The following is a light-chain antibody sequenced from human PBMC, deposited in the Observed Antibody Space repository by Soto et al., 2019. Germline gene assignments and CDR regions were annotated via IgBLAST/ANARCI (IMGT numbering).Light chain of an antibody. Sequence: QSALTQPRSVSGSPGQSVTISCTGTSSDVGGYNYVSWYQQHPGKAPKLMIYDVSKRPSGVPDRFSGSKSGNTASLTISGLQAEDEADYYCCSYAGSYDVLGTGTKVTVL. CDR1: SSDVGGYNY. V-gene: IGLV2-11*01. CDR3: CSYAGSYDV. CDR2: DVS. J-gene: IGLJ1*01.